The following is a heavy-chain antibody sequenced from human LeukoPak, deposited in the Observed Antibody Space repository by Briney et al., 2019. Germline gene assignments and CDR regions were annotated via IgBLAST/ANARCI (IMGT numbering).Heavy chain of an antibody. CDR3: ARNDGY. Sequence: GGSLRLSCAASGFTFSSYSMNWVRQAPGKGLEWVSLIYSGGSTYYADSVKGRFTISRDNSKNTVYLQMNSLTVEDTAVYHCARNDGYWGQGTLVTVSS. V-gene: IGHV3-66*01. CDR1: GFTFSSYS. J-gene: IGHJ4*02. D-gene: IGHD3-16*01. CDR2: IYSGGST.